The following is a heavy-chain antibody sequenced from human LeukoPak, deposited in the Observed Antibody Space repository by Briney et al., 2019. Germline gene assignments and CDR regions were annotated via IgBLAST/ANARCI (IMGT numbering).Heavy chain of an antibody. Sequence: PGGSLRLSCAASGFTVSSNYMSWVRRAPGKGLEWVSVIYSGGSTYYADSVKGRFTISRDNSKNTLYLQMNSLRAEDTAVYYCARVRKLEIDYWGQGTLITVSS. CDR3: ARVRKLEIDY. V-gene: IGHV3-66*02. CDR1: GFTVSSNY. CDR2: IYSGGST. J-gene: IGHJ4*02. D-gene: IGHD1-1*01.